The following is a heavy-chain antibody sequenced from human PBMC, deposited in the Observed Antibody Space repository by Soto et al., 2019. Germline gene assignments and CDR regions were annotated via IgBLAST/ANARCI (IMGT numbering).Heavy chain of an antibody. Sequence: GGSLRLSCAASGFTFSSYGMHWVRQAPGKGLEWVAVISYDGSNKYYADSVKGRFTISRGNSKNTLYLQMNSLRAEDTAVYYCASFSTVTNFDYWGQETLVSIAS. D-gene: IGHD4-17*01. CDR3: ASFSTVTNFDY. CDR2: ISYDGSNK. V-gene: IGHV3-30*03. J-gene: IGHJ4*02. CDR1: GFTFSSYG.